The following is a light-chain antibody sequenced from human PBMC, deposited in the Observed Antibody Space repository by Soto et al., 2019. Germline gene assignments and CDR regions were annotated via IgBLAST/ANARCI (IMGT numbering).Light chain of an antibody. V-gene: IGKV1-39*01. CDR2: AAS. J-gene: IGKJ1*01. CDR3: QQSYSTPTT. Sequence: DIQMTQSPSSLSASVGDRVTITCRASQSISSYLNWYQQKPGKAPKLLIYAASSLQSGVPSRFSGSGSGTDVTLTISSLQPEDFVTYCCQQSYSTPTTFGQGTKVEIK. CDR1: QSISSY.